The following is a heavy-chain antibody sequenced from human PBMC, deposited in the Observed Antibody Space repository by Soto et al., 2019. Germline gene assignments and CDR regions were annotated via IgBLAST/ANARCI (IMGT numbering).Heavy chain of an antibody. D-gene: IGHD3-22*01. Sequence: QVQLVQSGAEVKKPGASVKVSCKASGYTFTSYGISWVRQAPGQGLEWMGWISAYNGNTNYAQKLQGRVTMTTDTSTNPGYIEARNLRSYRTAVYFWARGLGFHDKSGYYLPFDYWGQGTLVTVSS. V-gene: IGHV1-18*01. CDR1: GYTFTSYG. J-gene: IGHJ4*02. CDR3: ARGLGFHDKSGYYLPFDY. CDR2: ISAYNGNT.